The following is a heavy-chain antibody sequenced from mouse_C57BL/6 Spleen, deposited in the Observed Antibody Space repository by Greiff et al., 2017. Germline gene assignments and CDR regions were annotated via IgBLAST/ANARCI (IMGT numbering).Heavy chain of an antibody. Sequence: VQLKQSGPELVKPGASVKLSCTASGFTFTDYTMHWVKQSPGKSLEWIGCINPNNGGTGYPQKFKGKATVTVNKSSNTAYMELRSLTSEDSAVYYCAGWSTRCDYWGQGTTLTVS. CDR1: GFTFTDYT. V-gene: IGHV1-22*01. CDR3: AGWSTRCDY. CDR2: INPNNGGT. J-gene: IGHJ2*01. D-gene: IGHD5-1*01.